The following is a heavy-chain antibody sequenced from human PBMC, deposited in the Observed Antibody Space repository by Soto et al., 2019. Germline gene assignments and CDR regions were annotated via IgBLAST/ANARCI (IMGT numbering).Heavy chain of an antibody. J-gene: IGHJ4*02. D-gene: IGHD6-19*01. Sequence: GGSLRVSCAASGFTFSSYLMSWVRQAPGKGLEWVANIKQDGSEKYYVDSVKGRFTISRDNAKNSLYLQMNSLRAEDTAVYYCARDKYSSGRTRYWGQGTLVTVSS. CDR1: GFTFSSYL. V-gene: IGHV3-7*03. CDR3: ARDKYSSGRTRY. CDR2: IKQDGSEK.